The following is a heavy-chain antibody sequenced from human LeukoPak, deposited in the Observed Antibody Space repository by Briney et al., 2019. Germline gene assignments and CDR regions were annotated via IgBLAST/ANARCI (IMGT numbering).Heavy chain of an antibody. J-gene: IGHJ4*02. D-gene: IGHD6-13*01. CDR1: GGSISSGSYY. V-gene: IGHV4-61*02. CDR2: IYTSGST. CDR3: ARGRYGGRSSPPSSY. Sequence: PSETLSLTCTVSGGSISSGSYYWSWIRQPAGKGLEWIGRIYTSGSTNYNPSLKSRVTISVGTSKNQFSLKLSSVTAADTAVYYCARGRYGGRSSPPSSYWGQGTLVTVSS.